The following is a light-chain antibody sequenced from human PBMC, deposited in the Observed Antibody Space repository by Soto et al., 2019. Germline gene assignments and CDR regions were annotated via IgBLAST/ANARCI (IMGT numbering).Light chain of an antibody. CDR3: CSFAGTYTLGI. CDR1: SSDVGSDNY. CDR2: DVN. J-gene: IGLJ2*01. V-gene: IGLV2-11*01. Sequence: QSALTQPRSVSGSPGHSVTISCTGTSSDVGSDNYVSWYQHHPGKAPKILIYDVNKRPSGVPDRFSGSKSGNTASLTISGLQAEDEATYYCCSFAGTYTLGIFGGGTKVTVL.